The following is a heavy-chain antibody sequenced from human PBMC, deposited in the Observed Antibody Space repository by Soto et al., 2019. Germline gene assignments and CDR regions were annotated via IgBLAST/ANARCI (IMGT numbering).Heavy chain of an antibody. CDR2: VYYTGGI. Sequence: QVQLQQSGPGLVKPSETLSLTCTVSSGPDSSHNWGWIRQPPGRGLEWIGYVYYTGGISYNPSLKSRVPISADTSTNHISLTLSSVTAADTAVYYCVRQGIGNLHGLVDVWGHGTTVSVSS. CDR1: SGPDSSHN. CDR3: VRQGIGNLHGLVDV. D-gene: IGHD1-1*01. J-gene: IGHJ6*02. V-gene: IGHV4-59*08.